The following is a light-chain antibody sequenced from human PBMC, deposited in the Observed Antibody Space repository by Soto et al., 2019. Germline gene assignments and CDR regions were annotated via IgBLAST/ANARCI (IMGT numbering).Light chain of an antibody. Sequence: DIQLTQSPSFLSASVGDRVTITCRASQGISSYLAWYQQKPGQAPKLLIYAASTLQSGVPSRFSGSGSGTEFTLTISSLQSEDFATYYCQQLNSYSWTFGQGTKVEIK. J-gene: IGKJ1*01. CDR3: QQLNSYSWT. CDR1: QGISSY. CDR2: AAS. V-gene: IGKV1-9*01.